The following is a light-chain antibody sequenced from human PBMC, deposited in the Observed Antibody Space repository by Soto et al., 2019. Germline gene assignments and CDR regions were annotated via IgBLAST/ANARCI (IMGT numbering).Light chain of an antibody. CDR3: QHFGGTTFT. CDR2: DSS. J-gene: IGKJ5*01. CDR1: QSLSSNF. Sequence: EIVLTQSPATLSLSPGERATLSCRASQSLSSNFLAWYQQKPGQPPRLLIYDSSTRATGFPDRFSGSGSGTHFTLTISRLEPGDFAVYYCQHFGGTTFTFGQGTRLEIK. V-gene: IGKV3-20*01.